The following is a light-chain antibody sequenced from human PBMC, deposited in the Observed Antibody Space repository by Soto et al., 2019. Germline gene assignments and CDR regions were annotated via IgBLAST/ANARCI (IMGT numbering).Light chain of an antibody. CDR1: QSFSRW. CDR3: QQYSSLWA. J-gene: IGKJ1*01. Sequence: DIQITQSPSTLSASVGDRVTITCRASQSFSRWLAWYQQKPGKPPKVLIYDVSRLESGVPSRLSGSGSGTEFTLTIRRLQPEDVATYYCQQYSSLWAFGQGTKVDI. V-gene: IGKV1-5*01. CDR2: DVS.